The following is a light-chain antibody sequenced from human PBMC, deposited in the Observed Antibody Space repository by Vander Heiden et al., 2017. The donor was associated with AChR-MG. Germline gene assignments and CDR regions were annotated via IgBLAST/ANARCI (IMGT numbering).Light chain of an antibody. CDR3: SSYAGSNDVV. J-gene: IGLJ2*01. CDR2: EVS. Sequence: QSALTQPPSASGSLRQSVTISCTGTSSDVGGYNYVSWYQQHPGKAPKLMIYEVSKRPSGVPDRFSGSKSGNTASLTVSGLQAEDEADYYCSSYAGSNDVVFGGGTTLTVL. CDR1: SSDVGGYNY. V-gene: IGLV2-8*01.